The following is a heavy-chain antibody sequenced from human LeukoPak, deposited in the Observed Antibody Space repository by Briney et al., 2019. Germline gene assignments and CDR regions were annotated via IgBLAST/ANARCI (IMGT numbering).Heavy chain of an antibody. J-gene: IGHJ5*02. Sequence: GGSLRLSCAASGFTFSSYAMHWVRQAPGKGLEWGAVISYDGSNKYYADSVKGRFTISRDNSKNTLYLQMNSLRAEDTAVYYCARDHVAAAVGYNWFDPWGQGTLVTVSS. V-gene: IGHV3-30*04. CDR2: ISYDGSNK. CDR1: GFTFSSYA. D-gene: IGHD6-13*01. CDR3: ARDHVAAAVGYNWFDP.